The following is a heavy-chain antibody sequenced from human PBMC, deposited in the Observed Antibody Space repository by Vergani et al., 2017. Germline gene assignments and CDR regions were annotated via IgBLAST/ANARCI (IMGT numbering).Heavy chain of an antibody. J-gene: IGHJ6*02. CDR3: ARDVVDTAMVTSYYYYGMDV. CDR2: ISSSSSTI. D-gene: IGHD5-18*01. V-gene: IGHV3-48*01. Sequence: EVQLVESGGGLVQPGGSLRLSCAASGFTFSSYRMNWVRQAPGKGLEWVSYISSSSSTIYYADSVKGRFTISRDNAKNSLYLQMNSLRAEDTAVYYCARDVVDTAMVTSYYYYGMDVWGQGTTVTVSS. CDR1: GFTFSSYR.